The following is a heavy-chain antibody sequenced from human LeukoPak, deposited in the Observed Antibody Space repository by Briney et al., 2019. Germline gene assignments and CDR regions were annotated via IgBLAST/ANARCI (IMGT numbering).Heavy chain of an antibody. CDR2: NGNT. CDR3: ARDLGWNYYYYMDV. D-gene: IGHD6-19*01. V-gene: IGHV1-18*01. Sequence: NGNTNYAQKLQGRVTMTTDTSTSTAYMELSRLRSDDTAVYYCARDLGWNYYYYMDVWGKGTTVTVSS. J-gene: IGHJ6*03.